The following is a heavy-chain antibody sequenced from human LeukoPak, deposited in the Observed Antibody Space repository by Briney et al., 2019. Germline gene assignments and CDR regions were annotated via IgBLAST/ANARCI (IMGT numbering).Heavy chain of an antibody. Sequence: GGSLRLSCAASGFTFSSYAMSWVCQAPGKGLEWVSAISGSGGSTYYADSVKGRFTISRDNSKNTLYLQMNSLRAEDTAVYYCAKGAAFNGYCSGGSCYFDYWGQGTLVTVSS. J-gene: IGHJ4*02. D-gene: IGHD2-15*01. CDR1: GFTFSSYA. CDR3: AKGAAFNGYCSGGSCYFDY. V-gene: IGHV3-23*01. CDR2: ISGSGGST.